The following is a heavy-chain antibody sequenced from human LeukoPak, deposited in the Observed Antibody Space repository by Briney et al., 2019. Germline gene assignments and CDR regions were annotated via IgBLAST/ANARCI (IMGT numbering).Heavy chain of an antibody. J-gene: IGHJ4*02. CDR2: INTNTGNP. D-gene: IGHD1-26*01. Sequence: ASVKVSCKASGYTFTSYAMNWVRQAPGQGLEWMGWINTNTGNPAYAQGFTGRFVFSLDTSVSTAYLQISSLKAEDTAVYYCARPGKSSGTYSRSLFFFDYWGQGTLVTVSS. V-gene: IGHV7-4-1*02. CDR3: ARPGKSSGTYSRSLFFFDY. CDR1: GYTFTSYA.